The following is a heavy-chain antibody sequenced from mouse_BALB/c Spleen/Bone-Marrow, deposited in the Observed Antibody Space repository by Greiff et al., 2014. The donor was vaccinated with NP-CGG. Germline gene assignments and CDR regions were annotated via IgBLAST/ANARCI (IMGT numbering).Heavy chain of an antibody. J-gene: IGHJ2*01. V-gene: IGHV1-69*01. CDR2: IDTSDSYT. CDR1: GYTFTDYW. D-gene: IGHD2-1*01. CDR3: AFYYGNYRDY. Sequence: QVQLKESGAELVMPGASVKMSCKASGYTFTDYWMHWVKQRPGQGLEWIGAIDTSDSYTSYNQKFKGKDTLTVDESSSTTYMQLSSLTSEDSAVYYCAFYYGNYRDYWGQGTTLTVSS.